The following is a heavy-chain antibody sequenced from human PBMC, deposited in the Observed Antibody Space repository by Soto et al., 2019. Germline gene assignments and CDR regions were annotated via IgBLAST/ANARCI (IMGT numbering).Heavy chain of an antibody. D-gene: IGHD3-3*01. CDR2: IRSKANSYAT. Sequence: GGSLRLSCAASGFTFSGSGMHWVRQASGKGLEWVGRIRSKANSYATAYAASVKGRFTISRDDSKNTAYLQMNSLKTEDTAVYYCTSLNDFWSGYYISGWGQGTLVTVSS. CDR3: TSLNDFWSGYYISG. V-gene: IGHV3-73*01. CDR1: GFTFSGSG. J-gene: IGHJ4*02.